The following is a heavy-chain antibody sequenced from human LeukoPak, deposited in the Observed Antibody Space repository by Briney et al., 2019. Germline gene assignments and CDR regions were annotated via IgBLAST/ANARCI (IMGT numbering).Heavy chain of an antibody. V-gene: IGHV3-7*02. CDR3: ASFIRQQLVHTDFDY. CDR2: IKQDGSGK. CDR1: GFTFRSNW. J-gene: IGHJ4*02. D-gene: IGHD6-13*01. Sequence: GGSLRLSCAASGFTFRSNWMSWVRQAPGKGLEWVANIKQDGSGKYYVDSVKGRFTISRDNAKNSLYLQMNSLRAEDTAVYYCASFIRQQLVHTDFDYWGQGTLVTVSS.